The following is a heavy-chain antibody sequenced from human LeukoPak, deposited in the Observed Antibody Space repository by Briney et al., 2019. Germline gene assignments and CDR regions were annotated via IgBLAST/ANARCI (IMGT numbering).Heavy chain of an antibody. Sequence: GGSLRLSCATSGFTFVDYGLSWVRRAPGKGLEWLCAINYNGAITDYADSVKGRFTISRDNAKNSLYPRMDSLRAEDTALYYCARDRLGPSFSVSHFDLWGQGTLVTVSS. CDR1: GFTFVDYG. J-gene: IGHJ4*02. V-gene: IGHV3-20*04. CDR3: ARDRLGPSFSVSHFDL. D-gene: IGHD3-3*02. CDR2: INYNGAIT.